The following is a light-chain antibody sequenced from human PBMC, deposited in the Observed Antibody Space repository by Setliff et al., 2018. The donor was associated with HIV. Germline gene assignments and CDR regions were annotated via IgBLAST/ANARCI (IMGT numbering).Light chain of an antibody. V-gene: IGLV1-51*01. Sequence: QSVLTQPPSASGTPGQRVTISCSGSSSNIGRNTVNWYQQLPGTAPKLLIFDNDMRPSGIPDRFSGSKSGTSATLGITGLQTGDEADYYCGTWDSSLSAGVFGGGTKVTVL. CDR1: SSNIGRNT. CDR2: DND. CDR3: GTWDSSLSAGV. J-gene: IGLJ2*01.